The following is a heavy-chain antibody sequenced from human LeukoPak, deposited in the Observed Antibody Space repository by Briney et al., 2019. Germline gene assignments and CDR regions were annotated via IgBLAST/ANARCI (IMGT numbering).Heavy chain of an antibody. CDR1: GFTFSSYA. V-gene: IGHV3-23*01. D-gene: IGHD1-26*01. CDR2: ISGSGGST. J-gene: IGHJ4*02. CDR3: AKWWELPPYYFDY. Sequence: GGSLRLSCAASGFTFSSYAMSWVRQAPGKGLEWVSAISGSGGSTYYADSVKGRFTISRDNSKNTLYLQMNSLRAEDMAVYYCAKWWELPPYYFDYWGQGTLVTVSS.